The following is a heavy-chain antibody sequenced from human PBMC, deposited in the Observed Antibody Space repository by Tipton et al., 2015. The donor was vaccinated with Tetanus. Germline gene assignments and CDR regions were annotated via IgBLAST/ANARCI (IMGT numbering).Heavy chain of an antibody. Sequence: TLSLTCNVSGASINAGGYLWTWVRQHPEKGLEWIGNIYYNTERTSHVPSLASRVSISVDTSKNQFSLTLTSVTAADTAVYYCARVYFYDSGGYYRTPGFASWGQGTLVTVSS. CDR1: GASINAGGYL. CDR3: ARVYFYDSGGYYRTPGFAS. V-gene: IGHV4-31*03. CDR2: IYYNTERT. J-gene: IGHJ1*01. D-gene: IGHD3-22*01.